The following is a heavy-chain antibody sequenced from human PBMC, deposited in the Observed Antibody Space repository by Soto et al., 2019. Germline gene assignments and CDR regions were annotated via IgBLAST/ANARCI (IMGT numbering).Heavy chain of an antibody. CDR3: ARDLPYYDSSGYYPRFDY. J-gene: IGHJ4*02. D-gene: IGHD3-22*01. CDR1: GFTFSSYG. Sequence: QVQLVESGGGVVQPGRSLRLSCAASGFTFSSYGMHWVRQAPGKGLESVAVIWYDGSNKYYADSVKGRFTISRDNSKNTLYLQMNSLRAEDTAVYYCARDLPYYDSSGYYPRFDYWGQSTLVTVSS. V-gene: IGHV3-33*01. CDR2: IWYDGSNK.